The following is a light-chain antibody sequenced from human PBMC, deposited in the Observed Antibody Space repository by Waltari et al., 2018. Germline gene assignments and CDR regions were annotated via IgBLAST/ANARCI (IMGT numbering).Light chain of an antibody. V-gene: IGLV2-14*01. CDR2: DVS. CDR1: SSDLGGYSF. J-gene: IGLJ1*01. CDR3: SSYTSIIPPFL. Sequence: QSALTQPASVSGSPGQSITISCTRSSSDLGGYSFVSWYPQHPGKAPKLMIYDVSHPPSGVSNRFSGSTSGNTASLTISGLQPEDEADYYCSSYTSIIPPFLFGTGTKVTVL.